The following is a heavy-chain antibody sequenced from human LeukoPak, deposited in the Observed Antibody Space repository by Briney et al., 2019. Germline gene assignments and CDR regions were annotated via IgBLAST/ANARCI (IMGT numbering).Heavy chain of an antibody. CDR1: GYTFSRYH. Sequence: ASVKVSCKASGYTFSRYHMIWVRQAPGQGLEWMGIINPSGSSASYTQKFQGRVTMTRDTSTSTVYLDLSSLRSEDTAVYYCARMTTGALDYWGQGTLVTVSS. V-gene: IGHV1-46*01. CDR2: INPSGSSA. J-gene: IGHJ4*02. CDR3: ARMTTGALDY. D-gene: IGHD1-1*01.